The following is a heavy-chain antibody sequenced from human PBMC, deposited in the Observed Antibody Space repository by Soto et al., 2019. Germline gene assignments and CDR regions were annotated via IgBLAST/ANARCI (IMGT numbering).Heavy chain of an antibody. D-gene: IGHD3-22*01. V-gene: IGHV1-69*13. CDR3: ARDLGEGIESIYYDSSGYYYDAFDI. CDR1: GGTFSSYA. Sequence: SVKVSCKASGGTFSSYAISWVRQAPGQGLEWMGGIIPIFGTANYAQKFQGRVTITADESTSTAYMELSSLRSEDTAVYYCARDLGEGIESIYYDSSGYYYDAFDIWGQETMVTVSS. CDR2: IIPIFGTA. J-gene: IGHJ3*02.